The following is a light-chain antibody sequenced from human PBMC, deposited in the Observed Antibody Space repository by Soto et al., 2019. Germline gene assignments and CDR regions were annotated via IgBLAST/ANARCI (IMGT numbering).Light chain of an antibody. CDR2: DAS. CDR1: QSVSNY. V-gene: IGKV3-11*01. CDR3: QQRKNWQVT. J-gene: IGKJ5*01. Sequence: EIVLTQSPVPLSLSPGERATLSCRASQSVSNYLAWYQQTPGQAPRLLIYDASNRATGIPARFSGSGSGTDFTLTISSLEPEDFAVYYCQQRKNWQVTFGQGTRWRL.